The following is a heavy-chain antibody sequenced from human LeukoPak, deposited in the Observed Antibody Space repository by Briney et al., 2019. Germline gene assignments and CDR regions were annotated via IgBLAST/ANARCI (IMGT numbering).Heavy chain of an antibody. CDR2: ISGSGGST. CDR3: AMDPGSGLRGWSDP. V-gene: IGHV3-23*01. J-gene: IGHJ5*02. Sequence: PGGSLRLSCAASGFTFSNYAMSWVRQAPGKGLEWVSAISGSGGSTYYADSAKGRFTISRDSSKNTLNLQMSSLRADDTAVSYCAMDPGSGLRGWSDPWGQGPLVTVS. CDR1: GFTFSNYA. D-gene: IGHD3-10*01.